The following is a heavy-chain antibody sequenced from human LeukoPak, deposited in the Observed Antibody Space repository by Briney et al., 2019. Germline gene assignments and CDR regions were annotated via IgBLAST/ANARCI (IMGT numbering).Heavy chain of an antibody. V-gene: IGHV4-59*12. D-gene: IGHD3-9*01. CDR2: IYYSGST. J-gene: IGHJ4*02. CDR3: AREGVSTGYYY. Sequence: SETLSLTCTVSGCTIRSYYWSWIRQPPGKGLEWIGYIYYSGSTNYNPSLKSRVTISVDTSKNQFSLKLSSVTAADTAVYYCAREGVSTGYYYWGQGTLVTVSS. CDR1: GCTIRSYY.